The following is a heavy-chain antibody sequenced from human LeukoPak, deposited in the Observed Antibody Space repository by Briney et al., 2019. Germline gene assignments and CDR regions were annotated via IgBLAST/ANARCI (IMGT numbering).Heavy chain of an antibody. J-gene: IGHJ4*02. CDR3: ARAELPSLFDY. D-gene: IGHD1-7*01. CDR2: IYYSGGT. V-gene: IGHV4-59*01. CDR1: GGSISSYY. Sequence: SETLSLTCTVSGGSISSYYWSWIRQPPGKGLEWIGYIYYSGGTNYNPSLKSRVTISVDTSKNQFSLKLSSVTAADTAVYYCARAELPSLFDYWGQGTLVTVSS.